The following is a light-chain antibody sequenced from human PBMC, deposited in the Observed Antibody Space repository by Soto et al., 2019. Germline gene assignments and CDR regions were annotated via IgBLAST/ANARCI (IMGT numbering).Light chain of an antibody. J-gene: IGKJ1*01. CDR3: QQYGSSPWT. Sequence: EIVLTQSPGTLSLSPGERATLSYRASQSVSSSYLAWYQQKPGQAPRLLIYGASSRATGIPDRFSGSGSGTDFTLTISRLEPEDVAVYYCQQYGSSPWTFGQGTKVDIK. V-gene: IGKV3-20*01. CDR1: QSVSSSY. CDR2: GAS.